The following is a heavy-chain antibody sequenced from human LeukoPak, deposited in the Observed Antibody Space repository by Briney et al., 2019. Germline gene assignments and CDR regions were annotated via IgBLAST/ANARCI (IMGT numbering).Heavy chain of an antibody. CDR2: ISYDGSNK. J-gene: IGHJ4*02. CDR3: ARGLYGDYVPIDY. CDR1: GFTFSSYG. D-gene: IGHD4-17*01. V-gene: IGHV3-30*03. Sequence: GRSLRLSCAASGFTFSSYGMHWVRQAPGKGLEWVAVISYDGSNKYYADSVKGRFTISRDNSKNTLYLQMNSLRAEDTAVYYRARGLYGDYVPIDYWGQGTLVTVSS.